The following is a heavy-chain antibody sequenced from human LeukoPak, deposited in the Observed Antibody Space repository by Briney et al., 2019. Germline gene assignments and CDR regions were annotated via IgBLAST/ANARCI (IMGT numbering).Heavy chain of an antibody. CDR2: ISSSSSYI. CDR3: ARGSRDGDYVPDY. V-gene: IGHV3-21*01. J-gene: IGHJ4*02. D-gene: IGHD4-17*01. Sequence: GGSLRLSCAASGFTFSSYSMNWVRQAPGKGLEWVSSISSSSSYIYYADSVKGRFTISRDNAKNSLYLQMNSLRAEDTVVYYCARGSRDGDYVPDYWGQGTLVTVSS. CDR1: GFTFSSYS.